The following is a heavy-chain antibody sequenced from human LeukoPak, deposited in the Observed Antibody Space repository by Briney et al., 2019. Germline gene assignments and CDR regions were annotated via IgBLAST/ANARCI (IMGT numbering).Heavy chain of an antibody. Sequence: SETLSLTCTVSGGSISSYYWNWLRQPPGKGLEWIGYIYYSGSTNYNPSLKSRVTISVDTSKNQFSLNLTSVTAADTAVYYCARFTPQGYGWGGYNRFDPWGQGTLVTVSS. J-gene: IGHJ5*02. D-gene: IGHD3-16*01. CDR2: IYYSGST. CDR1: GGSISSYY. V-gene: IGHV4-59*01. CDR3: ARFTPQGYGWGGYNRFDP.